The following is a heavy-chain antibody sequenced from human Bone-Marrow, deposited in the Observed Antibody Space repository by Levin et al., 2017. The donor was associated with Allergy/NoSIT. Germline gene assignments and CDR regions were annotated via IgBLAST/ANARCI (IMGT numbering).Heavy chain of an antibody. CDR1: GFTFSSYW. CDR2: INTDGSST. Sequence: GGSLRLSCAASGFTFSSYWMHWVRQVPGKGLVWVSRINTDGSSTNYADSVKGRFTVSRDNARNTLYLQLNGLRAEDTAIYYCARGCEGACYGTHWGQGALVTVSS. V-gene: IGHV3-74*01. J-gene: IGHJ4*02. D-gene: IGHD2-21*02. CDR3: ARGCEGACYGTH.